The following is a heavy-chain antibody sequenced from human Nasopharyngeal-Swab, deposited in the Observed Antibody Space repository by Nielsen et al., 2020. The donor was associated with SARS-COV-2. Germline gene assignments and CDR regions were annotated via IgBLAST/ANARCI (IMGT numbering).Heavy chain of an antibody. CDR1: GGSVSSNDW. Sequence: SETLSLTCAVSGGSVSSNDWCTSARQSPGKGLEWIGEVSHSGSINYNPSLKSRVTLSMDKSKRQFSLRLTSVSAADTAVYFCARGDLVVVPSPILGLGPFFYYFCLDVWGKGTTVTVSS. J-gene: IGHJ6*03. V-gene: IGHV4-4*02. CDR2: VSHSGSI. D-gene: IGHD2-2*01. CDR3: ARGDLVVVPSPILGLGPFFYYFCLDV.